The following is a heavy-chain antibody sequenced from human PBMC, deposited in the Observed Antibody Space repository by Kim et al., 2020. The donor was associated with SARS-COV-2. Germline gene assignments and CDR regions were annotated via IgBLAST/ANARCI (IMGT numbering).Heavy chain of an antibody. D-gene: IGHD3-3*01. Sequence: GGSLRLSCAASGFTFSSYGMHWVRQAPGKGLEWVAVISYDGSNKYYADSVKGRFTISRDNSKNTLYLQMNSLRAEDTAVYYCAKPLLLEWSNLDAFDIWGQGTMVTVSS. J-gene: IGHJ3*02. CDR3: AKPLLLEWSNLDAFDI. CDR2: ISYDGSNK. CDR1: GFTFSSYG. V-gene: IGHV3-30*18.